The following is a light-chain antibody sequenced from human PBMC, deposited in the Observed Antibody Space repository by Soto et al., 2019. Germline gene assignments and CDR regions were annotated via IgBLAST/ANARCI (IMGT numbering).Light chain of an antibody. CDR3: QQTFSSPLT. J-gene: IGKJ4*01. Sequence: DIQMTQSPSSLSASVGDRVTITCRASQSINNYLSWYQQKSGKAPDRLIFAASTLASGVPSRFSGSGSGTNFTLTISGLRPEDFATYFCQQTFSSPLTFGGGTKVDIK. CDR2: AAS. CDR1: QSINNY. V-gene: IGKV1-39*01.